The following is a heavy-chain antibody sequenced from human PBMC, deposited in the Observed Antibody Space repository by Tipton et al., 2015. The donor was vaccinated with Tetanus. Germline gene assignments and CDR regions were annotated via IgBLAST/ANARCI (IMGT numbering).Heavy chain of an antibody. D-gene: IGHD5-24*01. Sequence: LRLSCAISGDSVSSNSAAWNWIRQSPSRGLEWLGRTYYRSKWYNDYAVSVKSRITINPDTSKNQFSLQLNSVTPEDTAVYYCARSLGRRDGYRFDYWGQGTLVTVSS. CDR1: GDSVSSNSAA. V-gene: IGHV6-1*01. CDR3: ARSLGRRDGYRFDY. CDR2: TYYRSKWYN. J-gene: IGHJ4*02.